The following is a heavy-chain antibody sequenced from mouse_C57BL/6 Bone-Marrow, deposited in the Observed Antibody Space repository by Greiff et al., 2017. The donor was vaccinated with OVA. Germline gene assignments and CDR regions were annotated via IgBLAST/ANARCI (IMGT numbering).Heavy chain of an antibody. D-gene: IGHD2-3*01. CDR3: ARMYDGYPFAY. V-gene: IGHV1-26*01. J-gene: IGHJ3*01. CDR1: GYTFTDYY. Sequence: VQLQQSGPELVKPGASVQISCKASGYTFTDYYMNWVKQSHGKSLEWIGDLNPNNGGTSYNQKFKGKATLTVDKSSSTAYMELRSLTSEDSAVYYCARMYDGYPFAYWGQGTLVTVSA. CDR2: LNPNNGGT.